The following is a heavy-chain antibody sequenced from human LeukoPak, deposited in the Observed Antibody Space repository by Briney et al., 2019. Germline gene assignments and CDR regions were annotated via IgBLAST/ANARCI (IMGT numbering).Heavy chain of an antibody. D-gene: IGHD6-19*01. V-gene: IGHV1-69*13. CDR1: GGTFSSYA. CDR3: AIAKIKQWLVTDY. Sequence: ASVKVSCKASGGTFSSYAVSWVRQAPGQGLEWMGGIIPIFGTANYAQKFQGRVTITADESTSTAYMELSSLRSEDTAVYYCAIAKIKQWLVTDYWGQGTLVTVSS. J-gene: IGHJ4*02. CDR2: IIPIFGTA.